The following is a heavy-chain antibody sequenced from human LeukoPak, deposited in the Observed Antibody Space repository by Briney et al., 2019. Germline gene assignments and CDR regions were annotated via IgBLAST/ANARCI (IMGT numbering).Heavy chain of an antibody. Sequence: ASVKVSCKASGGTFSSYAISWVRQAPGQGLEWMGGIIPIFGTANYAQKFQGRVTITADESTSTAYMELSSLRSEDTAVYYCASPGYCSSTSCYATYHDAFDIWGQGTMVTVSS. CDR3: ASPGYCSSTSCYATYHDAFDI. CDR1: GGTFSSYA. J-gene: IGHJ3*02. V-gene: IGHV1-69*01. D-gene: IGHD2-2*01. CDR2: IIPIFGTA.